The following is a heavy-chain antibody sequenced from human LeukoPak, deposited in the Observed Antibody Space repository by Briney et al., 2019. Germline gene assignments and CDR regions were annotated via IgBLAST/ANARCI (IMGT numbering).Heavy chain of an antibody. Sequence: ASVKVSCKVSGYTPTELSMHWVRQAPGKGLEWMGGFDPEDGETIYAQKFQGRVTMTEDTSTDTAYMELSSLRSEDTAVYYCATGGDPYSSGWYEYGYFQHWGQGTLVTVSS. CDR1: GYTPTELS. CDR2: FDPEDGET. J-gene: IGHJ1*01. V-gene: IGHV1-24*01. CDR3: ATGGDPYSSGWYEYGYFQH. D-gene: IGHD6-19*01.